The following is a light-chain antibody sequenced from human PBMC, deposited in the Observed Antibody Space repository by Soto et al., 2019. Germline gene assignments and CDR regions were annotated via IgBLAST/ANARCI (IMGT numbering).Light chain of an antibody. V-gene: IGLV2-8*01. Sequence: TQPPSASGSRGQSVTISCTGTKNDIGVYDFVSWYQHHPGKAPRLIIYEVVQRPSGVPDRFSGSKSGNTASLTVSGLQAADEADYFCKSYAGSNTYVFGSGTKVTVL. CDR2: EVV. J-gene: IGLJ1*01. CDR1: KNDIGVYDF. CDR3: KSYAGSNTYV.